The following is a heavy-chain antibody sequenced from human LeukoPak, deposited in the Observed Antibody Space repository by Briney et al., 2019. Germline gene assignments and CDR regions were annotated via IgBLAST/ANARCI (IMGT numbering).Heavy chain of an antibody. D-gene: IGHD2-21*01. V-gene: IGHV1-2*02. Sequence: ASVKVSCKASGYTFTGYYMLWVRQAPGQGLEWMGGINPNSGGTNYAQKFQGRVTMTRDTSISTAYMELSRLRSDDTAVYYCARVPFLGVYCGGGCYIDYWGQGTLVTVSS. CDR2: INPNSGGT. CDR1: GYTFTGYY. J-gene: IGHJ4*02. CDR3: ARVPFLGVYCGGGCYIDY.